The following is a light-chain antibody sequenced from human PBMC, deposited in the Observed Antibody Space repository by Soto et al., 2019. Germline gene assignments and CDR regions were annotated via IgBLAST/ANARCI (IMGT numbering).Light chain of an antibody. CDR3: QQYYSYPLT. V-gene: IGKV1-8*01. J-gene: IGKJ1*01. Sequence: AIRMTQSPSSLPASTGDRVTITCRANKGISSYLAWYQQKPGKAPKLLIYAASTLQSGVLSRFSGSGSGTDFTLTISCLQSEDFASYSCQQYYSYPLTFGQGTKVEIK. CDR2: AAS. CDR1: KGISSY.